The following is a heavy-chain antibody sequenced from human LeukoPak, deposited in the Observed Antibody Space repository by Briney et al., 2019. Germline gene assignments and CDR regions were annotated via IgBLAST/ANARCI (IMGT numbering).Heavy chain of an antibody. J-gene: IGHJ4*02. V-gene: IGHV4-39*01. CDR2: IYYSGST. CDR1: GGSISSYY. CDR3: ASQGSGSADY. D-gene: IGHD3-10*01. Sequence: SETLSLTCTVSGGSISSYYWGWIRQPPGKGLEWIGSIYYSGSTYYNPSLKSRVTISVDTSKNQFSLKLSSVTAADTAVYYCASQGSGSADYWGQGTLVTISS.